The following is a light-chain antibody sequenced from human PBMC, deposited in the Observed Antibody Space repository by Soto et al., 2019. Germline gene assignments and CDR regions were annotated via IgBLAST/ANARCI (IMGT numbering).Light chain of an antibody. V-gene: IGKV3-20*01. CDR1: QNVDTKY. J-gene: IGKJ1*01. Sequence: EIVLTQAPGTLSLSPGERATLSCRASQNVDTKYLAGYQFKPGQAPRIIIFGAFGRATGIPDRFSGSGSGTDFTLTISRLEPEDFAVYYCQQYGSLSWTVGQGTMVDSK. CDR3: QQYGSLSWT. CDR2: GAF.